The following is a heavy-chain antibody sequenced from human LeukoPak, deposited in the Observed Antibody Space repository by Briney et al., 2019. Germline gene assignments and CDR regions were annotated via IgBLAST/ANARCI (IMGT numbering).Heavy chain of an antibody. CDR3: ARGWQLGGDLGDAFDI. Sequence: GASVKVSCKASGYTFTGYYMHWVRQAPGQGLEWMGWINPNSGGTNYAQKFQGRVTMTRDTSISTAYMELSRLRSDDTAVYYRARGWQLGGDLGDAFDIWGQGTMVTVSS. CDR2: INPNSGGT. J-gene: IGHJ3*02. D-gene: IGHD2-21*01. V-gene: IGHV1-2*02. CDR1: GYTFTGYY.